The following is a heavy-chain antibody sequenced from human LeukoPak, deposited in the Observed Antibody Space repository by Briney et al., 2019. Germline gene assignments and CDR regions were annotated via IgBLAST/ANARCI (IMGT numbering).Heavy chain of an antibody. D-gene: IGHD2-2*01. J-gene: IGHJ4*02. V-gene: IGHV3-33*03. Sequence: GGSLRLSCAASGFTFNTYGMHWVRQAPGKGLEWVAVIWYDGSNKYYADSVKGRFTISRDNAKNSLYLQMNSLRAEDTAVYYCATEFIVVVPAAMPIFDYWGQGTLVTVSS. CDR1: GFTFNTYG. CDR3: ATEFIVVVPAAMPIFDY. CDR2: IWYDGSNK.